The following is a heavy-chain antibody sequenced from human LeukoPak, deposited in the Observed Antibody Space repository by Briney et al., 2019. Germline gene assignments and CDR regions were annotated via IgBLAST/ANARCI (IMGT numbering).Heavy chain of an antibody. Sequence: SETLSLTCALYGGSFSGYYWSWIRQPPGKGLEWIGEINHSGSTNYNPSLKSRVTISVDTSKNQFSLKLSSVTAADTAVYYCARESYHYDFWSGYPFNWFDPWGQGTLVTVSS. J-gene: IGHJ5*02. CDR1: GGSFSGYY. CDR3: ARESYHYDFWSGYPFNWFDP. D-gene: IGHD3-3*01. V-gene: IGHV4-34*01. CDR2: INHSGST.